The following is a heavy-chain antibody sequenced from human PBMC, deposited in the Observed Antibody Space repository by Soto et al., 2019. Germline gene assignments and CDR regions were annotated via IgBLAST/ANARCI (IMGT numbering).Heavy chain of an antibody. CDR1: GGSMSSVGYY. V-gene: IGHV4-31*01. J-gene: IGHJ4*02. CDR2: IYYSGGI. Sequence: RLSPTRLLSGGSMSSVGYYCSWIREKPANGLEWFGYIYYSGGIYYNLSVKTPVTISVDTSKNQFSLKLSSVTAADTAVYYCARLDSSGYYYGYYFDDWGQGTLVTVS. D-gene: IGHD3-22*01. CDR3: ARLDSSGYYYGYYFDD.